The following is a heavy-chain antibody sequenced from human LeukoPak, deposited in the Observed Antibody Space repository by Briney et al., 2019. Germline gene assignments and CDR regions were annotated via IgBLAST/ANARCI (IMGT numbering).Heavy chain of an antibody. CDR2: IYYSGST. Sequence: KPSETLSLTCTVSGGSISSSSYCWGWIRQPPGKGLEWIGSIYYSGSTYYNPSLKSRVTISVDTSKNQFSLKLSSVTAADTAVYYCARGNQLGGSGSYYNYWGQGTLVTVSS. J-gene: IGHJ4*02. CDR3: ARGNQLGGSGSYYNY. V-gene: IGHV4-39*07. D-gene: IGHD3-10*01. CDR1: GGSISSSSYC.